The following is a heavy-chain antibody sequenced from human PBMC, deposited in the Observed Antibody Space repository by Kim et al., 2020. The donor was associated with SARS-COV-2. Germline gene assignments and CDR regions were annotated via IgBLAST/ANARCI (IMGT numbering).Heavy chain of an antibody. Sequence: GGSLRLSCAASGFTFSSYAMSWVRQAPGKGLEWVSAISGSGGSTYYADSVKGRFTISRDNSKNTLYLQMNSLRAEDTAVYYCAKGQRGYIWVLMVYATLDYWGQGTLVTVSS. J-gene: IGHJ4*02. CDR3: AKGQRGYIWVLMVYATLDY. V-gene: IGHV3-23*01. D-gene: IGHD2-8*01. CDR2: ISGSGGST. CDR1: GFTFSSYA.